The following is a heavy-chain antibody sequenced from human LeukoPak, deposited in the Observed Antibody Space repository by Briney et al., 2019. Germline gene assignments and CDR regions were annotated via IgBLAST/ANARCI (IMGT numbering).Heavy chain of an antibody. J-gene: IGHJ4*02. Sequence: SSETLSLTCTVSGGSISSSSYYWGWIRQPPGKGLEWIGSIYYSGSTYYNPSLKSRVTISVDTSKNQFSLKLSSVTAADTAVYYCARDYYGGHNLYNFDFWGQGTRVIVSS. CDR2: IYYSGST. D-gene: IGHD3-10*01. V-gene: IGHV4-39*07. CDR1: GGSISSSSYY. CDR3: ARDYYGGHNLYNFDF.